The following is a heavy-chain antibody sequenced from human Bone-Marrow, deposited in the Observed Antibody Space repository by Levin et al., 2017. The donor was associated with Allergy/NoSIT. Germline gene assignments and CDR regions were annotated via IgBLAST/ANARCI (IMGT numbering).Heavy chain of an antibody. D-gene: IGHD3-9*01. CDR2: ISSSSSYI. V-gene: IGHV3-21*01. Sequence: GGSLRLSCAASGFTFSSYSMNWVRQAPGKGLEWVSCISSSSSYIYYADSVQGRFTISRDKAKNSLYLQMNSLRAEDTAVYYCARDYSPNYEILPGYHPYGYWGQGTLVTVSS. CDR3: ARDYSPNYEILPGYHPYGY. J-gene: IGHJ4*02. CDR1: GFTFSSYS.